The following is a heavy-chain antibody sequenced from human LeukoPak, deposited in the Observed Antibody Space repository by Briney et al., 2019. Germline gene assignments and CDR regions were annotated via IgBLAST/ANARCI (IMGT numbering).Heavy chain of an antibody. CDR3: AKDHLYSGYLPPGY. Sequence: GGSLRLSCAASGFTFSSYAMSWVRQAPGKGLEWVSAISGSGGSTYYADSVKGRFTISRDNSKNTLYLQMNSLGAEDTAVYYCAKDHLYSGYLPPGYWGQGTLVTVSS. CDR1: GFTFSSYA. V-gene: IGHV3-23*01. CDR2: ISGSGGST. D-gene: IGHD5-12*01. J-gene: IGHJ4*02.